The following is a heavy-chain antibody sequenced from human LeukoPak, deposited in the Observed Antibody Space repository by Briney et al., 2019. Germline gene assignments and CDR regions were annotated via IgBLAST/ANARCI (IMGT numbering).Heavy chain of an antibody. V-gene: IGHV4-4*07. CDR1: GGSISSYY. Sequence: PSETLSLTCTVSGGSISSYYWSWIRQPAGKGLEWIGRIYASGSTNYNPSLKSRVTMSVDTSKKQFSLKLSSVTAADTAVYYCAGHHPRNTVDFWGQGTLVTASS. D-gene: IGHD2/OR15-2a*01. CDR3: AGHHPRNTVDF. CDR2: IYASGST. J-gene: IGHJ4*02.